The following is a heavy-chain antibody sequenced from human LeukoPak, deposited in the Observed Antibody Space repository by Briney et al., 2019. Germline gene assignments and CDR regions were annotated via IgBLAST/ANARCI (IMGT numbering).Heavy chain of an antibody. J-gene: IGHJ5*02. CDR2: INPNSGGT. CDR1: GYTFTGYY. D-gene: IGHD3-10*01. V-gene: IGHV1-2*02. Sequence: GASVKVSCKASGYTFTGYYMHWVRQAPGQGLEWMGWINPNSGGTNYAQKFQGRVTMTRDTSISTAYMELSRLRSDDTAVYYCARGPSITMVRGVIITSESWGQGTLVTVSS. CDR3: ARGPSITMVRGVIITSES.